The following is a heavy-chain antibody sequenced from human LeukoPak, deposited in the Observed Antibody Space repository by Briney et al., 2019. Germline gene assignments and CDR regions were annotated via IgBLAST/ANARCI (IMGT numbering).Heavy chain of an antibody. Sequence: GGSLRLSCAASGFTFSSYGMHWVRQAPGKGLEWVAVIWYDGSNKYYADSVKGRFTISRDNSKNTLYLQMNSLRAEDTAVYYCAREGSIVGATLGYWGQGTLVTVSS. V-gene: IGHV3-33*01. CDR2: IWYDGSNK. CDR3: AREGSIVGATLGY. CDR1: GFTFSSYG. J-gene: IGHJ4*02. D-gene: IGHD1-26*01.